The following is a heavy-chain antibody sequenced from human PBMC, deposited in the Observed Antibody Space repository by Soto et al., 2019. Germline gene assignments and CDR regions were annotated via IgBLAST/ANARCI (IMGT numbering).Heavy chain of an antibody. CDR2: IYHSGTT. D-gene: IGHD1-26*01. CDR3: ARVGATETLDY. Sequence: QLQLQESGPGLVKPSETLSLTCTVSAGSINSGSHYWGWIRQPPGKGLEWIGCIYHSGTTYYNPSLKSRVAPSVDTSKNQFSLRLNSVTAADTAVYYCARVGATETLDYWGQGTLVTVSS. V-gene: IGHV4-39*01. CDR1: AGSINSGSHY. J-gene: IGHJ4*02.